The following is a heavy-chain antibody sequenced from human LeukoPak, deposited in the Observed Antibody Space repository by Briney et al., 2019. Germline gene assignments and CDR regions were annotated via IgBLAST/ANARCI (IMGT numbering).Heavy chain of an antibody. J-gene: IGHJ4*02. CDR2: INTGTGNP. D-gene: IGHD6-19*01. CDR1: GYSFTSYA. CDR3: ARESIAVAKPIDY. Sequence: GASVKVSCKTSGYSFTSYAINWVRQAPGQGLEFMGWINTGTGNPTYAQGFTGRFVFSLDTSVSTAYLQISTLKAEDTAAYYCARESIAVAKPIDYWGQGTLVTVSS. V-gene: IGHV7-4-1*02.